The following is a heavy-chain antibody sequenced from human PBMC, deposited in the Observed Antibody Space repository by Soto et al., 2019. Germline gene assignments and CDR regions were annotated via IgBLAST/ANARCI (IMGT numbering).Heavy chain of an antibody. V-gene: IGHV5-51*01. CDR2: IYPGDSDT. CDR3: SRKDSSSAFDY. Sequence: GESLKISCKGSGYSFTTYWIGWVRQMPGKGLEWMGIIYPGDSDTRYSPSFQGQVTISADKYISTAYLQWSSLKASDTAMYYCSRKDSSSAFDYWCQGTLVTVSS. CDR1: GYSFTTYW. J-gene: IGHJ4*02. D-gene: IGHD3-22*01.